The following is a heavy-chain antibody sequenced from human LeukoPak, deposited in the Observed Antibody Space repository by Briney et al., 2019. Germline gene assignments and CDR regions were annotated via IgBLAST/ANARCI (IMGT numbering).Heavy chain of an antibody. D-gene: IGHD2-21*02. CDR3: ARDHCGGHCYPDADY. CDR1: GFTFSSYA. V-gene: IGHV3-30*04. Sequence: PGGSLRLSCAASGFTFSSYAMNWVRQAPGKGLEWVAVISDDGSNKYYADSVKGRFTISRDNSKNTLYLQMNSLRAEDTAVYYCARDHCGGHCYPDADYWGQGTLVTVPS. CDR2: ISDDGSNK. J-gene: IGHJ4*02.